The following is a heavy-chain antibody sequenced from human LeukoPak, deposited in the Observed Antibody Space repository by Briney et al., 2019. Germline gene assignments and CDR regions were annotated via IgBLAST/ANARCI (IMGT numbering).Heavy chain of an antibody. D-gene: IGHD6-13*01. CDR1: GGSFSGYY. CDR3: AGVYTFIAAAGSGGTAYGMDV. J-gene: IGHJ6*02. CDR2: INHSGST. Sequence: SETLSLTCAVYGGSFSGYYWTWIRQPPGKGLEWIGEINHSGSTNYNPSLESRVTISVDTSKNQFSLKLSSVTAADTAVYYCAGVYTFIAAAGSGGTAYGMDVWGQGTTVTVSS. V-gene: IGHV4-34*01.